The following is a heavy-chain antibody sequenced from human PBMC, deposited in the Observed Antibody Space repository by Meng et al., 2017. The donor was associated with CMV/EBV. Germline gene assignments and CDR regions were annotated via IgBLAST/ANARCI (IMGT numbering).Heavy chain of an antibody. CDR2: INPNSGGK. Sequence: ASVKVSCKASGYTFTGYYMHWVRQAPGQGLEWMGWINPNSGGKNYAQKFQGRVTMTRDTSISTAYMELSRLRSDDTAVYYCARDRDYTWFDPWGQGTLVTVSS. V-gene: IGHV1-2*02. CDR1: GYTFTGYY. CDR3: ARDRDYTWFDP. J-gene: IGHJ5*02.